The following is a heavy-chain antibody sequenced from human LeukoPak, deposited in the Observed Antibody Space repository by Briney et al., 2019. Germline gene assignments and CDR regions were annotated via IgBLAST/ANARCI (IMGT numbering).Heavy chain of an antibody. CDR1: GYTFTGFY. J-gene: IGHJ4*02. Sequence: ASVKVSCKXSGYTFTGFYMHWVRQAPGQGLEWMGIINPSGGSTSYAQKFQGRVTMTRDTSTSTVYMELSSLRSDDTAVYYCARDRYYDTSGDYWGQGTLVTVSS. CDR2: INPSGGST. CDR3: ARDRYYDTSGDY. V-gene: IGHV1-46*01. D-gene: IGHD3-22*01.